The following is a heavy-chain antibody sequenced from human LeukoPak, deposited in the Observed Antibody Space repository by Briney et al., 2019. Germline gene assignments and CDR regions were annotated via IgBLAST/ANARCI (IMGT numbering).Heavy chain of an antibody. CDR3: ARLVYSGSPGKYDY. Sequence: GESLNISCKGPGYSFTSYWIAWAGQLPGKGLEWMGIIYPGDSDTRYSPSFQGQVTISADKSISTAYLQWSSLKASDTAMYYWARLVYSGSPGKYDYWGQGTLVTVSS. J-gene: IGHJ4*02. V-gene: IGHV5-51*01. D-gene: IGHD1-26*01. CDR1: GYSFTSYW. CDR2: IYPGDSDT.